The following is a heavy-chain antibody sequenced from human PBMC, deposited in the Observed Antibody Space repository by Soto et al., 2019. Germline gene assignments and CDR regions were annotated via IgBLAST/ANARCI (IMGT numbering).Heavy chain of an antibody. V-gene: IGHV3-21*01. CDR2: ISSTSTYT. J-gene: IGHJ6*02. Sequence: DVQLVESGGGLVKPGGSLRLSCAASGFTFSRHGINWVRQAPGKGLEWVSSISSTSTYTHYAESVKGRFTISRDTAKNSLYLEMNSLRVEDTAVYYCARDQVFGVVSQAYGMDVWGQGTTVIVSS. D-gene: IGHD3-3*01. CDR3: ARDQVFGVVSQAYGMDV. CDR1: GFTFSRHG.